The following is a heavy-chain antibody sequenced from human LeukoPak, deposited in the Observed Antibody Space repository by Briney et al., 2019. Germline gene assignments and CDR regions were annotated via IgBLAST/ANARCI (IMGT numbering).Heavy chain of an antibody. V-gene: IGHV1-2*02. CDR2: INPNSGGT. Sequence: ASVKVSCKASGYTFTGYYMHWVRQAPGQGLEWMGWINPNSGGTNYAQKFQGRVTMTRDTSISTAYMELSRLRSDDTAVYYCARAHGRLDAFDIWGQGTMVTVSS. J-gene: IGHJ3*02. CDR1: GYTFTGYY. D-gene: IGHD4-17*01. CDR3: ARAHGRLDAFDI.